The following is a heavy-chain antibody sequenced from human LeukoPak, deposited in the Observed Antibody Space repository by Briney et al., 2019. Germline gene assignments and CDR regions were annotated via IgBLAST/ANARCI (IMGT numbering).Heavy chain of an antibody. CDR1: GFTFSSYG. Sequence: PGGSLRLSCAASGFTFSSYGMHWVRQAPGKGLEWVAVISYDGSNKYYADSVKGRFTTSRDNSKNTLYLQMNSLRAEDTAVYYCAKEEVGDCTNGVCSVYFDSWGQGTLVTVSS. CDR3: AKEEVGDCTNGVCSVYFDS. V-gene: IGHV3-30*18. CDR2: ISYDGSNK. D-gene: IGHD2-8*01. J-gene: IGHJ4*02.